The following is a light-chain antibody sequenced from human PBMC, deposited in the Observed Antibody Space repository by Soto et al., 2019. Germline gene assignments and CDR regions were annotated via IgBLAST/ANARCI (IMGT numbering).Light chain of an antibody. Sequence: QSVLTQPASVSGSPGQSITIPCTGTSSVVGDYHYLSWYQQHPGKAPKLMIYDVSYRPSGVSNRFAGSKSGDTASLTISGLQAEGEADYYCSSYTTSRTVLFGGGTKVTV. CDR2: DVS. J-gene: IGLJ2*01. CDR3: SSYTTSRTVL. CDR1: SSVVGDYHY. V-gene: IGLV2-14*03.